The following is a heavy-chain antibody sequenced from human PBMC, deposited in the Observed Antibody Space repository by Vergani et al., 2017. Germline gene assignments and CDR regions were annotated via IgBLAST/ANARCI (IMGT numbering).Heavy chain of an antibody. D-gene: IGHD2-8*01. CDR2: ISRSSSTI. V-gene: IGHV3-48*01. CDR3: ARQSRDVFCTNGVCPLGY. CDR1: GFTVSTDY. J-gene: IGHJ4*02. Sequence: EVQLVESGGGLVQPGGSLTLSCAASGFTVSTDYFSWVRQAPGKGLEWVSYISRSSSTIYYADSVKGRFTISRDNAKNSLHLQMNNLRAEDTAVYYCARQSRDVFCTNGVCPLGYWGQGALVTVSS.